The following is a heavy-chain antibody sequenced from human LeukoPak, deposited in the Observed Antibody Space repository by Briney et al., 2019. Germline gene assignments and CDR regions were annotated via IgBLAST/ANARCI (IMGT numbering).Heavy chain of an antibody. D-gene: IGHD1-26*01. CDR2: IYSGGST. CDR3: AKYSGSYLFDY. V-gene: IGHV3-53*01. CDR1: GFTFSSHA. Sequence: GGSLRLSCSASGFTFSSHAMHWVRQAPGKGLEWVSIIYSGGSTYYADSVKGRFTISRDNSKNTVYLQMNSLRAEDTAVYYCAKYSGSYLFDYWGQGTLVTVSS. J-gene: IGHJ4*02.